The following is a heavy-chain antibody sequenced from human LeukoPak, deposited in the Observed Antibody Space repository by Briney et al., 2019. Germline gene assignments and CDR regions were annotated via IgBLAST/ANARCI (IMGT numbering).Heavy chain of an antibody. CDR1: GYTFTGYY. D-gene: IGHD3-10*01. CDR2: INPNSGGT. J-gene: IGHJ6*03. CDR3: ARVAGAYYYYYYMDV. V-gene: IGHV1-2*02. Sequence: GASVKVSCKASGYTFTGYYMHWVRQAPGQGLEWMGWINPNSGGTNYAQKFQGRVTMTRDTSISTAYMELSRLRSDDTAVYYCARVAGAYYYYYYMDVWGKGTTVTISS.